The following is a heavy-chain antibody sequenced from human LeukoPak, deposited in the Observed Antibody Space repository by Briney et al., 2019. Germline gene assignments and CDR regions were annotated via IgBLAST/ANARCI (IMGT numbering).Heavy chain of an antibody. CDR1: GFIFNDYA. Sequence: GGSLRLSCAASGFIFNDYAISWVRQAPGTGLEWVSGIHWSGTSRGYADSVQGRFTISRDNAKHSLYLDMNSLRAADTAWYHLSSGLYGDYYFYGLDLWGQGTTVTVSS. CDR2: IHWSGTSR. D-gene: IGHD4-17*01. CDR3: SSGLYGDYYFYGLDL. V-gene: IGHV3-20*01. J-gene: IGHJ6*02.